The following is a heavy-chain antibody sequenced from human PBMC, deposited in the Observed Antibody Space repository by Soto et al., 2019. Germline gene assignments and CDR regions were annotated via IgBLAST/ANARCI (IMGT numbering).Heavy chain of an antibody. J-gene: IGHJ4*02. CDR3: ARDKITGLFDY. D-gene: IGHD2-8*02. CDR2: INHSGST. Sequence: LSETLSLTCAVYGGSFSGYYWTWIRQPPGTGLEWIGEINHSGSTNYNPSIKSRATISVDTSKKQFSLKLTSVTAADTAVYYCARDKITGLFDYLGQGTLVTVSS. CDR1: GGSFSGYY. V-gene: IGHV4-34*01.